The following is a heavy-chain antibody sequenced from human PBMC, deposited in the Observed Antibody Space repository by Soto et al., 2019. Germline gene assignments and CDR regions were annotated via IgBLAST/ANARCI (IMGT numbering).Heavy chain of an antibody. CDR3: ARDSRGVPGWYFDL. V-gene: IGHV4-59*01. CDR1: GGSISSYY. D-gene: IGHD6-6*01. CDR2: IYYSGSA. J-gene: IGHJ2*01. Sequence: QVQLQESGPGLVKPSETLSLTCTVSGGSISSYYWSWIRQPPGKGLEWIGYIYYSGSANYNPSLKSRVTISVDTSKNQFSLKLSSVTAADTAVYYCARDSRGVPGWYFDLWGRGTLVTVSS.